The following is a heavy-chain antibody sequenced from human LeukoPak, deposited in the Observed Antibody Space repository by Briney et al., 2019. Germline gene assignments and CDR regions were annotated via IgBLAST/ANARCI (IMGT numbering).Heavy chain of an antibody. J-gene: IGHJ6*03. CDR2: ISYDGNTK. V-gene: IGHV3-30*04. CDR3: ATSRITMIGDYMDF. D-gene: IGHD3-22*01. Sequence: PGGSLRLSCLGSGVTFRNYPMYWVRQAPGKGLERMAVISYDGNTKYYADSVKGRFTLSRDNSKNTVYLQVDSLGSEDTAVYFCATSRITMIGDYMDFWGRGTAVTVSS. CDR1: GVTFRNYP.